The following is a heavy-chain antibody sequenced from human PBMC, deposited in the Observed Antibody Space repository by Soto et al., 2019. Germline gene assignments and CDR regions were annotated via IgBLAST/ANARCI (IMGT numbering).Heavy chain of an antibody. V-gene: IGHV4-31*03. Sequence: QVQLQESGPGLVKPSQTLSLICTVSGGSINSGGYYWNWIRQHPGKGLEWIGYIFYSGSTYYNPFHRSRVTISADTSENQFSLNLSSGTAADTAVYFCGRGYRQSGYSSSWVFDYWGQGTLVNVSS. CDR3: GRGYRQSGYSSSWVFDY. D-gene: IGHD6-13*01. CDR2: IFYSGST. J-gene: IGHJ4*02. CDR1: GGSINSGGYY.